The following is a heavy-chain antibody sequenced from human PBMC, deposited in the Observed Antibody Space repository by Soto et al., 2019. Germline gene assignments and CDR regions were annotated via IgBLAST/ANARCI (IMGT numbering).Heavy chain of an antibody. J-gene: IGHJ4*02. D-gene: IGHD3-10*01. V-gene: IGHV3-30-3*01. CDR3: ARSGQSYFDY. CDR1: GFTFSSYA. Sequence: LRLSCAASGFTFSSYAMHWVRQAPGKGLEWVAVISYDGSNKYYADSVKGRLTISRDNSKNTLYLQMNSLRAEDTAVYYCARSGQSYFDYWGQGTLVTVSS. CDR2: ISYDGSNK.